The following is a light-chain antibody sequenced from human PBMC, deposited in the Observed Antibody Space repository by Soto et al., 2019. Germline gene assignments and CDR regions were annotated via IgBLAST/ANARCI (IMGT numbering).Light chain of an antibody. CDR2: DVS. CDR3: SSYTSGSTPYV. V-gene: IGLV2-14*01. J-gene: IGLJ1*01. Sequence: QSVLTQPASVSGSPGQSITISCTGTSSDVGGYNYVSWYQQHPGKAPKLMIYDVSNRPSGVSNRFSGSKSGNTASLTISGVQAEDEADYYCSSYTSGSTPYVFVTGTKLTV. CDR1: SSDVGGYNY.